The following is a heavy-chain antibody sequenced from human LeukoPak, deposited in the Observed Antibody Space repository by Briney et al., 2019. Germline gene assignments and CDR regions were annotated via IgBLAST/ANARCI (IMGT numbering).Heavy chain of an antibody. Sequence: KPSETLSLTCTVSGGSISSYYWSWIRQPPGKGLEWIGYIYYSGSTNYNPSLKSRVTISVDTSKNQFSLKLSSVTAADTAVYYCARAHYYDSSGYDIIDYWGQGTLVTLSS. J-gene: IGHJ4*02. CDR1: GGSISSYY. D-gene: IGHD3-22*01. CDR3: ARAHYYDSSGYDIIDY. V-gene: IGHV4-59*01. CDR2: IYYSGST.